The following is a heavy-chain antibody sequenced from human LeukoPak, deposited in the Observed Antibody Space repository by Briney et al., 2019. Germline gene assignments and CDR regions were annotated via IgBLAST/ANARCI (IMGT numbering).Heavy chain of an antibody. CDR3: AKVARGYCSGGSCYSYYYMDV. CDR2: ISGSGGST. J-gene: IGHJ6*03. CDR1: GFTFSSYA. Sequence: GGSLRLSCAASGFTFSSYAMSWVRQAPGKGLEWVSAISGSGGSTYYADSVKGPFTISRDNSKNTLYLQMNSLRAEDTTVYYCAKVARGYCSGGSCYSYYYMDVWGKGTTVTVSS. V-gene: IGHV3-23*01. D-gene: IGHD2-15*01.